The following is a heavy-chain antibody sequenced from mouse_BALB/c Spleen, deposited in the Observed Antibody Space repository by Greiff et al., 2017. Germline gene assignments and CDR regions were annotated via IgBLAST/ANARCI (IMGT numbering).Heavy chain of an antibody. V-gene: IGHV1S29*02. CDR1: GYTFTDYN. D-gene: IGHD2-3*01. CDR2: IYPYNGGT. CDR3: ARDGYYDYYAMDY. Sequence: VQLQQPGPELVKPGASVKISCKASGYTFTDYNMHWVKQSHGKSLEWIGYIYPYNGGTGYNQKFKSKATLTVDNSSSTAYMELRSLTSEDSAVYYCARDGYYDYYAMDYWGQGTSVTVSS. J-gene: IGHJ4*01.